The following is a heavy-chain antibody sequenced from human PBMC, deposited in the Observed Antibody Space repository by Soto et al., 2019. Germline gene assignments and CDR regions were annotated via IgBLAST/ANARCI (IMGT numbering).Heavy chain of an antibody. D-gene: IGHD2-8*01. Sequence: EVQLLESGGGLVQPGGSLRLSCAASGFTFSNHPMTWVRQAPGKGLEWVSTITVGGGSTYYAGSAKGRFTISRDNSKNTLYLQMNSLRADDTAVYYCTNYAFNGAAQPGAFDYWGQGTLVTVSS. V-gene: IGHV3-23*01. CDR3: TNYAFNGAAQPGAFDY. J-gene: IGHJ4*02. CDR2: ITVGGGST. CDR1: GFTFSNHP.